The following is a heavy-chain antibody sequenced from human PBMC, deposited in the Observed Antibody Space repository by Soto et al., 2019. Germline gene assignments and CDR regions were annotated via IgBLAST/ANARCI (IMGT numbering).Heavy chain of an antibody. CDR2: IFYSGTT. Sequence: SETLSLTCTVSGASVSSGTYYWSWIRQPPGKGLEWIGYIFYSGTTNYNPSLKSRVTLSVDTSKNQFSLKLTSVTAADTAVYYCARDHVATAGTLDFWGQGTLVTVSS. CDR3: ARDHVATAGTLDF. D-gene: IGHD6-13*01. V-gene: IGHV4-61*01. J-gene: IGHJ4*02. CDR1: GASVSSGTYY.